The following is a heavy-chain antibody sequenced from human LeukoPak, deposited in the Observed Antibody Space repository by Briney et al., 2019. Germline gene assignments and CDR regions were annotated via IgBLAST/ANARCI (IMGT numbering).Heavy chain of an antibody. V-gene: IGHV3-13*04. J-gene: IGHJ4*02. CDR3: AKDRITGTPYYFDY. Sequence: PGGSLRLSCAASGFTFSNYDMHWVRQATGKGLEWVSVITFAGDTYYPGSVKGRFTISRENGRNSLYLQMNSLRAGDTAVYYCAKDRITGTPYYFDYWGQGTLVTVSS. CDR1: GFTFSNYD. CDR2: ITFAGDT. D-gene: IGHD1-20*01.